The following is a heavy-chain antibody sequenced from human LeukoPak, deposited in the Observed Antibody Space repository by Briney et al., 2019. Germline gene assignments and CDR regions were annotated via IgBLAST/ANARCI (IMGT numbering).Heavy chain of an antibody. CDR2: SFDVGNT. CDR3: TRDAPTGGNLDY. J-gene: IGHJ4*02. V-gene: IGHV3-66*01. CDR1: AVTVSNNF. Sequence: GGSLRLFCAASAVTVSNNFMNWVRQGRAKGRGWGAVSFDVGNTYYADSVKDRFSISRDNSKTTMHLQMNLMTVDATAVSYCTRDAPTGGNLDYWGQGTLVTVSS. D-gene: IGHD4-23*01.